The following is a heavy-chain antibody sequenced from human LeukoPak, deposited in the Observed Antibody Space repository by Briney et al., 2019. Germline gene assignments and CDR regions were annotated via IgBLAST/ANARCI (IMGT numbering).Heavy chain of an antibody. CDR3: ASAPGIAAAKGDY. CDR2: INHSGST. D-gene: IGHD6-13*01. V-gene: IGHV4-34*01. Sequence: SETLSLTCAAYGGSFSGYYWSWIRQPPGKGLEWIGEINHSGSTNYNPSLKSRVTILVDTSKNQFSLKLSSVTAADTAVYYCASAPGIAAAKGDYWGQGTLVTVSS. J-gene: IGHJ4*02. CDR1: GGSFSGYY.